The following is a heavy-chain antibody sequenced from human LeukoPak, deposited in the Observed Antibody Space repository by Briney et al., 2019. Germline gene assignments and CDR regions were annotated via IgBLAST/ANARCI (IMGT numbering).Heavy chain of an antibody. CDR1: GFTVSSNY. CDR2: IYSGGST. CDR3: ARDRWYDFWSGYEGNDAFDI. Sequence: PGGSLRLSCAASGFTVSSNYISWVRQAPGKGLEWVSVIYSGGSTYYADSVKGRFTISRDNSKNTLYLQMNSLRAEDTAVYYCARDRWYDFWSGYEGNDAFDIWGQGTMVTVSS. V-gene: IGHV3-66*02. D-gene: IGHD3-3*01. J-gene: IGHJ3*02.